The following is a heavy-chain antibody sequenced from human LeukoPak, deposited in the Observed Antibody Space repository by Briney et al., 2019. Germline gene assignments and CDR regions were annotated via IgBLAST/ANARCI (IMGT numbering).Heavy chain of an antibody. J-gene: IGHJ4*02. Sequence: PVGSLRLSCAASGFTFSSYGMHCGRQAPGKGLEWLAFIRYDGRNKYYADSVKCRFTISRDNSKNRLYLQMDSLRAADTAVYYCARDKGPSYLSSFDYWGQGTLVTVSS. CDR2: IRYDGRNK. V-gene: IGHV3-30*02. CDR3: ARDKGPSYLSSFDY. CDR1: GFTFSSYG. D-gene: IGHD2-2*01.